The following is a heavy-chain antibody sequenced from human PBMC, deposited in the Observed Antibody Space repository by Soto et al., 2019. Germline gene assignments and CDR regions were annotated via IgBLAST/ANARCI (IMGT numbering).Heavy chain of an antibody. CDR1: GGTSDNFI. J-gene: IGHJ6*02. CDR2: IVSMLGTP. Sequence: QVQLVQSGAEVKEPGSSVRVSCKASGGTSDNFIMNWVRQTPGQGLEWMGGIVSMLGTPTYAEKFKGRVTISANGSTSTMYMEVTSLRSEDTAIYYCARNGTYSSSLSQYSGMDVWGHGTTVTVS. CDR3: ARNGTYSSSLSQYSGMDV. D-gene: IGHD1-26*01. V-gene: IGHV1-69*01.